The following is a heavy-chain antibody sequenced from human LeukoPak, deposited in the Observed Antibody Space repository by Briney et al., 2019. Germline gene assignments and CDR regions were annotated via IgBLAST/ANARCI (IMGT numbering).Heavy chain of an antibody. CDR3: AKYRPYSYYMDV. D-gene: IGHD3-16*02. V-gene: IGHV1-18*01. CDR1: GYTFTNDD. CDR2: ISAYNGNR. Sequence: ASVKVSCKTSGYTFTNDDIIWVRQAPGQGLEWVGWISAYNGNRLYAQTLQDRVTMTTDTSTTTAYMELRGLRSDDTAVYYCAKYRPYSYYMDVWGKGTTVTVSS. J-gene: IGHJ6*03.